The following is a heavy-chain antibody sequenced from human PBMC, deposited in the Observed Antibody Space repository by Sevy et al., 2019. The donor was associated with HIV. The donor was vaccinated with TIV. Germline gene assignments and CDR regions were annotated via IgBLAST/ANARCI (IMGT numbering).Heavy chain of an antibody. CDR3: ARGLELGYFDY. CDR2: ISSTSTYI. CDR1: GLTFSTYS. J-gene: IGHJ4*02. D-gene: IGHD1-7*01. V-gene: IGHV3-21*01. Sequence: GGSLRLSCAASGLTFSTYSFNWVRQAPGNGLEWVSSISSTSTYIYYADSVKGRFTISRDNAKNSLYLQMTSLRAEDTAVYYCARGLELGYFDYWGLGTLVTVSS.